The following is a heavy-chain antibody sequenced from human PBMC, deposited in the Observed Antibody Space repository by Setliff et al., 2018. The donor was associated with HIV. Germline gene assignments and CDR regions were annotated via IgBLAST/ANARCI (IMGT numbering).Heavy chain of an antibody. D-gene: IGHD6-13*01. Sequence: SETLSLTCAVYGGSFSGYYWSWIRQPPGKGLEWIGEIYHTGSTYYNPSLKSRVTISVDTSKTQFSLKLSSVTAADTAVYYCARVSCSSWYSIPQYYYYSMDVWGNGTTVTVSS. J-gene: IGHJ6*03. CDR3: ARVSCSSWYSIPQYYYYSMDV. V-gene: IGHV4-34*01. CDR1: GGSFSGYY. CDR2: IYHTGST.